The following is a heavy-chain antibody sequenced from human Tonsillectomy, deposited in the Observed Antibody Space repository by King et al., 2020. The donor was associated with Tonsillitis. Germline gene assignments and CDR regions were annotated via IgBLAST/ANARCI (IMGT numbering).Heavy chain of an antibody. Sequence: VQLVESGGGVVQPGGSLKLSCAASGFIFGAYGMHWVRQAPDKGLEWVAFIRFDGSNEYHADSVKGRFTVSRDNSKNTLYLQMNSLRSEDTAVYYCAKAPGEIPSVDYYFDYWGQGTLVTVSS. J-gene: IGHJ4*02. V-gene: IGHV3-30*02. CDR1: GFIFGAYG. CDR2: IRFDGSNE. CDR3: AKAPGEIPSVDYYFDY. D-gene: IGHD1-26*01.